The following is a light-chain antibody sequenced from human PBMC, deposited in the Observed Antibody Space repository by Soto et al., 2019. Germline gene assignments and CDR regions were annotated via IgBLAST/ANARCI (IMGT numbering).Light chain of an antibody. CDR2: EAS. CDR3: QQRKKWPPLT. CDR1: ETVDSF. J-gene: IGKJ4*01. V-gene: IGKV3-11*01. Sequence: EIVLTQSPATLSLSPGERAALSCRASETVDSFLAWYQQKPGQAPRLRIYEASKRATGIPARFSGSGSGTDFTLTISSLEPEDFAVYYCQQRKKWPPLTFGGGTKVEIK.